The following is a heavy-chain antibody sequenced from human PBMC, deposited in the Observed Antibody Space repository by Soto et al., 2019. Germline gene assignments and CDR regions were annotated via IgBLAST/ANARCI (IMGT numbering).Heavy chain of an antibody. V-gene: IGHV4-28*01. CDR3: ARMVGTRASGYYGDYNWFDP. D-gene: IGHD3-3*01. CDR2: IYYSGST. Sequence: PSETLSLTCAVSGYSISSSNWWGWIRQPPGKGLEWIGYIYYSGSTYYNPSLKSRVTMSVDTSKNQFSLKLSSVTAVDTAVYYCARMVGTRASGYYGDYNWFDPWGQGTLVTVSS. CDR1: GYSISSSNW. J-gene: IGHJ5*02.